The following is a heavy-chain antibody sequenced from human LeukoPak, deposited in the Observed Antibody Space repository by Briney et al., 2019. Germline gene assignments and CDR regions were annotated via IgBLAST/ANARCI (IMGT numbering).Heavy chain of an antibody. CDR2: ISSSGSTI. J-gene: IGHJ3*02. D-gene: IGHD2-2*01. Sequence: GGSLRLSCSASGFTFSDYYMSWVRQAPGKGLEWVSYISSSGSTIYYADSVKGRFTTSRDNAKNSLYLQMNSLRAEDTAVYYCARALYIVVPADDAFDIWGQGTMVTVSS. CDR3: ARALYIVVPADDAFDI. CDR1: GFTFSDYY. V-gene: IGHV3-11*04.